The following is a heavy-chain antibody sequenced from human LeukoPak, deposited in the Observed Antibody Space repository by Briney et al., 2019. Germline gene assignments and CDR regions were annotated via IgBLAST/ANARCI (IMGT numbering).Heavy chain of an antibody. J-gene: IGHJ4*02. CDR1: GGSISSYY. D-gene: IGHD3-22*01. CDR3: AGKPSYYYDSSGYYGFDY. Sequence: SETLSLTCTVSGGSISSYYWSWIRQPPGKGLEWIGYIYYSGSTNYNPSLKRRVTISVDTSKNQFSLKLSSVTAADTAVYYCAGKPSYYYDSSGYYGFDYWGQGTLVTVSS. CDR2: IYYSGST. V-gene: IGHV4-59*01.